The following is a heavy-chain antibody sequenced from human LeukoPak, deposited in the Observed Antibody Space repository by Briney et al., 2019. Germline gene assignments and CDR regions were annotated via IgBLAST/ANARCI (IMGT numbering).Heavy chain of an antibody. D-gene: IGHD3-3*02. CDR2: ISSDGSIK. V-gene: IGHV3-30*04. J-gene: IGHJ4*02. CDR3: ARGSVSKYRFFDN. CDR1: GFTFSAYA. Sequence: GGSLRLSCAASGFTFSAYAMHWVRQAPGKGLEWVAVISSDGSIKYYADSVKGRFTISRGNSENTMWLQMGSLRAEDTAVYYCARGSVSKYRFFDNWGQGILVTVSS.